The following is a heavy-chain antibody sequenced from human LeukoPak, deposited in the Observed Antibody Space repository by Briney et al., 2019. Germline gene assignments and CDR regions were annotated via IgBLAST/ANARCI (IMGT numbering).Heavy chain of an antibody. J-gene: IGHJ4*02. Sequence: GGSLRLSCAASGFTFSSYWMSWVRQAPGKGLEWVANIKQDGSEKYYVDSVKGRFTISRDNAKDSLYLQMNSLRAEDTAVYYCARDLRYCSGGSCYSGGYWGQGTLVTVSS. V-gene: IGHV3-7*01. D-gene: IGHD2-15*01. CDR1: GFTFSSYW. CDR3: ARDLRYCSGGSCYSGGY. CDR2: IKQDGSEK.